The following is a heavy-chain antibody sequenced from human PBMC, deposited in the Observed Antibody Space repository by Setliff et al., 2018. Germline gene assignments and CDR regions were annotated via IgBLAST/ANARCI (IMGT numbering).Heavy chain of an antibody. Sequence: PGGSLRLSCVVSGFSFSRHWMSWVRQAPGKGLEWVADIKQDGSTKYYLDSVKGRLTISRDNAKRSLYLQMNGLRADDTGVYYCVRDDADNYDAFDNWGQGTLVTVS. CDR3: VRDDADNYDAFDN. CDR2: IKQDGSTK. J-gene: IGHJ3*02. D-gene: IGHD3-22*01. V-gene: IGHV3-7*01. CDR1: GFSFSRHW.